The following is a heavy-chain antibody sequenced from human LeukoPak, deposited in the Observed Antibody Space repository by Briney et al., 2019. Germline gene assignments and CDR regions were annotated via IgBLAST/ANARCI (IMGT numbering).Heavy chain of an antibody. D-gene: IGHD1-26*01. CDR2: ISGSGGST. Sequence: GGSLRLSCAASGFTFSSYAMSWVRQAPGKGLEWVSAISGSGGSTYYADSVKGRFTISRDNSKNTLYLQMNSLRAEDTAVYYCARGPSQSVGKFRKSYYYYGMDVWGQGTTVTVSS. J-gene: IGHJ6*02. V-gene: IGHV3-23*01. CDR3: ARGPSQSVGKFRKSYYYYGMDV. CDR1: GFTFSSYA.